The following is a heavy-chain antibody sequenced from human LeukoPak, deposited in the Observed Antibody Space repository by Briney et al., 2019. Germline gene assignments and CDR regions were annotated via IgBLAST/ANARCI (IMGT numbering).Heavy chain of an antibody. CDR2: ISSSGGTI. CDR3: ARAVLYYYYGMDV. CDR1: GVTSSSYE. V-gene: IGHV3-48*03. J-gene: IGHJ6*02. Sequence: GGSLRLPCAASGVTSSSYEMNWVRQAPGTGLEWVSYISSSGGTIYYADSVKGRFIISRDNAKNSLYLQMNSLRAEDTAVYYCARAVLYYYYGMDVWGQGTTVTVSS.